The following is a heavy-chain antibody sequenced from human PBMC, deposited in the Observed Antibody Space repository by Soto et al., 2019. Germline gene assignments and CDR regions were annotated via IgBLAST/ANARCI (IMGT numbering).Heavy chain of an antibody. J-gene: IGHJ4*02. CDR1: GFTFSSYA. Sequence: GGSLRLSCAASGFTFSSYAMSWVRQAPGKGLEWVSAISGSGGSTYYADSVKGRFTISRDNSKNTLYLQMNSLRAEDTAVYYCAKASYSGYDSEEPHFDYWGQGTLVTVSS. V-gene: IGHV3-23*01. D-gene: IGHD5-12*01. CDR3: AKASYSGYDSEEPHFDY. CDR2: ISGSGGST.